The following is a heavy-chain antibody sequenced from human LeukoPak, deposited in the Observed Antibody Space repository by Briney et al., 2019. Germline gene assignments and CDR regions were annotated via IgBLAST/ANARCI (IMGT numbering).Heavy chain of an antibody. CDR3: ARDRSGTFDY. D-gene: IGHD2-15*01. CDR1: GFTFSSYD. Sequence: GGSLRLSCAASGFTFSSYDMHWVRQAPGKGLEWVALIWYDGSNKYYADSVKGRFTISRDNSRNTLYLQMNSLRAEDAAVYYCARDRSGTFDYWGQGTLVTVSS. V-gene: IGHV3-33*01. CDR2: IWYDGSNK. J-gene: IGHJ4*02.